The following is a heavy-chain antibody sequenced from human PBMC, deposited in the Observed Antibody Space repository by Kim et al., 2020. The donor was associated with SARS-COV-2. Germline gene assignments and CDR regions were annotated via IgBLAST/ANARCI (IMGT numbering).Heavy chain of an antibody. J-gene: IGHJ5*02. CDR3: ASVDIVAYGHQGYNWFDP. V-gene: IGHV3-11*03. CDR1: GFTFSDYY. CDR2: ISSSSSYT. Sequence: GGSLRLSCAASGFTFSDYYMSWIRQAPGKGLEWVSYISSSSSYTNYADSVKGRFTISRDNAKNSLYLQMNSLRAEDTAVYYCASVDIVAYGHQGYNWFDPWGQGTLVTVSS. D-gene: IGHD5-12*01.